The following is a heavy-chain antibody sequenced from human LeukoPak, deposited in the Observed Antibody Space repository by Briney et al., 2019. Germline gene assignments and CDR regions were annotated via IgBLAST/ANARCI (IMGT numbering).Heavy chain of an antibody. V-gene: IGHV3-23*01. Sequence: PGGSLRLSCAASGFTFSSYAMSWVRQAPGKGLEWVSAISGSGGSTYYADSVKGRFTISRDNSKITLYLQMNSLRAEDTAVYYCARAFYGDGRGWFDPWGQGTLVTVSS. CDR1: GFTFSSYA. CDR3: ARAFYGDGRGWFDP. D-gene: IGHD4-17*01. CDR2: ISGSGGST. J-gene: IGHJ5*02.